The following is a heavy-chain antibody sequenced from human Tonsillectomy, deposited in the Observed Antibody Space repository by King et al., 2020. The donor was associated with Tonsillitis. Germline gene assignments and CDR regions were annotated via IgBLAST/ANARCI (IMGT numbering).Heavy chain of an antibody. J-gene: IGHJ6*03. V-gene: IGHV3-49*03. CDR2: MRSKAYGGTT. D-gene: IGHD1-26*01. Sequence: QLVQSGGGLVQPGRSLRLSCTASGFTLGDYAMSWFRQAPGKGLEGVGFMRSKAYGGTTDYAASVKGRFTISRDDSKYIAYLQMNSLKTEDTAVYYCTRVDLSGSYRFYYYYMDVWGKGTTVTVSS. CDR1: GFTLGDYA. CDR3: TRVDLSGSYRFYYYYMDV.